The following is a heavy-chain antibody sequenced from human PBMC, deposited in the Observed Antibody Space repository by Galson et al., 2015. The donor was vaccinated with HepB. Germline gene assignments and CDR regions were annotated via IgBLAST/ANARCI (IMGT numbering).Heavy chain of an antibody. V-gene: IGHV4-39*01. D-gene: IGHD6-19*01. J-gene: IGHJ4*02. Sequence: SETLSLTCTVSGGSISSGSYYWGWIRQPPGKGLEWIGSIYYSGSTYYNPSLKSRVTISVDTSKNQFSLKLSSVTAADTAVYYCARHVKAEQWLVRPFDYWGQGTLVTVSS. CDR1: GGSISSGSYY. CDR2: IYYSGST. CDR3: ARHVKAEQWLVRPFDY.